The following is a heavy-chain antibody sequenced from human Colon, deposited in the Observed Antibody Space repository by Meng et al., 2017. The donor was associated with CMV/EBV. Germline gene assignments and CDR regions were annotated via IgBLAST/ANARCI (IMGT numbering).Heavy chain of an antibody. Sequence: QGELQQVGAGLLKPSETLSLALGVYGGSFSGYYWSWIRQPPGKGLEWIGEINHSGSTNYNPSLKSRVTISVDTSKNQFSLKLSSVTAADTAVYYCARGLYGSGRHQIDYWGQGTLVTVSS. D-gene: IGHD3-10*01. CDR2: INHSGST. J-gene: IGHJ4*02. CDR1: GGSFSGYY. CDR3: ARGLYGSGRHQIDY. V-gene: IGHV4-34*01.